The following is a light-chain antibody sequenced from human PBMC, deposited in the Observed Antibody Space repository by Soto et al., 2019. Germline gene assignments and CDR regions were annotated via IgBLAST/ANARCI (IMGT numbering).Light chain of an antibody. Sequence: QSVLTQLPSVSGAPGQRVTISCTGSSSNIGAGYDVHWYQQLPGTAPKLLIYGNSNRPSGVPDRFSGSKSGTSASLAITGLQDEDEADYYCQSYDSSLSGWVFGGGTKVTVL. CDR3: QSYDSSLSGWV. CDR1: SSNIGAGYD. CDR2: GNS. V-gene: IGLV1-40*01. J-gene: IGLJ3*02.